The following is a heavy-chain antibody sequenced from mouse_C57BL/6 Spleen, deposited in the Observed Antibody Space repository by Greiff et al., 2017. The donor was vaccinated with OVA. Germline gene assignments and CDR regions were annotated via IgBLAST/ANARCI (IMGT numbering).Heavy chain of an antibody. CDR2: ILPGSGST. V-gene: IGHV1-9*01. CDR3: ASVPYSYGSSGSYFDY. Sequence: QVQLQQSGAELMKPGASVKLSCKATGYTFTGYWIEWVKQRPGHGLEWIGEILPGSGSTNYNEKFKGKASFTADTSTNTAYMQLSSLTTEDSAIYYCASVPYSYGSSGSYFDYWGQGTTLTVSS. CDR1: GYTFTGYW. J-gene: IGHJ2*01. D-gene: IGHD1-1*01.